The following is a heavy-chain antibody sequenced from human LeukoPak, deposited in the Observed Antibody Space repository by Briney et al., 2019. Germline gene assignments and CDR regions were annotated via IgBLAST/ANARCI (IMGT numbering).Heavy chain of an antibody. CDR3: ARVSSGWQADY. V-gene: IGHV3-66*01. J-gene: IGHJ4*02. CDR1: GFTVSSNY. D-gene: IGHD6-19*01. CDR2: IYSGGST. Sequence: GGSLRLSCAASGFTVSSNYMSWVRQAPGKGLEWVSVIYSGGSTYYADSVKGRFTISRDNSKNTLYLQMNSLRAEDTAVYYCARVSSGWQADYWGQGTLVTVSS.